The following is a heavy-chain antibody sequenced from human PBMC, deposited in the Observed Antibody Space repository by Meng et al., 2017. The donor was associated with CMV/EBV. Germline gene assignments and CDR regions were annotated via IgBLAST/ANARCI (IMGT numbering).Heavy chain of an antibody. Sequence: GRLQQWGAGLLKPSETLSLTCAVYGGSFSGYYWSWIRQPPGKGLEWIGEINHSGSTNYNPSLKSRVTISVDTSKNQFSLKLSSVTAADTAVYYCARGVGGWFDPWGQGTLVTVSS. CDR2: INHSGST. CDR3: ARGVGGWFDP. CDR1: GGSFSGYY. D-gene: IGHD1-26*01. J-gene: IGHJ5*02. V-gene: IGHV4-34*01.